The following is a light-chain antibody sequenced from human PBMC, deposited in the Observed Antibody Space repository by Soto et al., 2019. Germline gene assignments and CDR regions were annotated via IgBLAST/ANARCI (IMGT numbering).Light chain of an antibody. Sequence: EIVLTQSPGTLSLSPGERATLSCRASQSVRGSYVAWYQQKPGQAPRLLIYGASSRATGIPDRFSGSGSGTDFTLTISGLEPEDFALYYCQQYGVSPPNTFGGGTKVEV. V-gene: IGKV3-20*01. CDR1: QSVRGSY. J-gene: IGKJ4*01. CDR2: GAS. CDR3: QQYGVSPPNT.